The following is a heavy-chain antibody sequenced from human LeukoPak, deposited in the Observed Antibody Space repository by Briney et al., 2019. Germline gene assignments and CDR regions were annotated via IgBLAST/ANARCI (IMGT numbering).Heavy chain of an antibody. V-gene: IGHV4-59*01. J-gene: IGHJ4*02. CDR2: IYYSGST. Sequence: SETLSLTCTVSGGSISSYYWSWIRQPPGKGLEWIGYIYYSGSTNYNPSLKSRVTISVDTSKNQFSLKLSPVTAADTAVYYCASEPLSTYGYNYWGQGTLVTVSS. D-gene: IGHD5-18*01. CDR3: ASEPLSTYGYNY. CDR1: GGSISSYY.